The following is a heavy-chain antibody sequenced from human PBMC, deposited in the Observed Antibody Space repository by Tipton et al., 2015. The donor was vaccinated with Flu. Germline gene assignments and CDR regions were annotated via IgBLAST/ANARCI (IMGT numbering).Heavy chain of an antibody. Sequence: TLSLTCTVSGGSLSSFYWTWIRQPAGKGLEWIGRIYSSGITKYNPSLKSRVTMSVDTSKNQFSLSLSSVTAADTAVYYCARRKTVTTRLTYFDYWGQGTLVTVSS. V-gene: IGHV4-4*07. CDR3: ARRKTVTTRLTYFDY. CDR1: GGSLSSFY. CDR2: IYSSGIT. J-gene: IGHJ4*02. D-gene: IGHD4-17*01.